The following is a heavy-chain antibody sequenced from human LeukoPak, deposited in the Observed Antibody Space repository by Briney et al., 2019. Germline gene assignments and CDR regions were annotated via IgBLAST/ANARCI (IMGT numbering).Heavy chain of an antibody. D-gene: IGHD3-22*01. Sequence: SETLSLTCTVSGGSIRSYYWSWIRQPPGKGLEWIGYIHYSGSTNYKPSLKSRVTISVDTSKNQFSLKLSSVTAADTAVYYCARDIYYDSSGYPNWFDPWGQGTLVTVSS. CDR3: ARDIYYDSSGYPNWFDP. V-gene: IGHV4-59*01. CDR1: GGSIRSYY. J-gene: IGHJ5*02. CDR2: IHYSGST.